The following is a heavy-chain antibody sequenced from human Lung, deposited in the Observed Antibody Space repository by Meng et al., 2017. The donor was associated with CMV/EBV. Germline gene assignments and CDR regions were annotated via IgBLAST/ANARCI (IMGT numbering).Heavy chain of an antibody. CDR3: ARAGTTVTFFDH. CDR2: ISSSVSDV. CDR1: GFAFRSYS. D-gene: IGHD4-17*01. V-gene: IGHV3-21*01. Sequence: GGSLRLSCAASGFAFRSYSMNWVRQPPGKGLEWVASISSSVSDVYSADSVKGRFIISRDNGRDSLYLQMNSLRAEDTGVYYCARAGTTVTFFDHWGPG. J-gene: IGHJ4*02.